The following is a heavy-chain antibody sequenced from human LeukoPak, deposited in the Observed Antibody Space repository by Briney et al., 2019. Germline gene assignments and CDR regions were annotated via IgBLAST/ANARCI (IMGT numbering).Heavy chain of an antibody. V-gene: IGHV1-46*03. CDR3: ARDTIFGVVTWEGYYYYMDV. Sequence: ASVKVSCKASGYTFTSYYMHWVRQAPGQGLEWMGIINPSGGSTSYSQKFQGRVTMTRDTSTSTVYMELSSLRSEDTAVYYCARDTIFGVVTWEGYYYYMDVWGKGTTVTVSS. D-gene: IGHD3-3*01. CDR1: GYTFTSYY. CDR2: INPSGGST. J-gene: IGHJ6*03.